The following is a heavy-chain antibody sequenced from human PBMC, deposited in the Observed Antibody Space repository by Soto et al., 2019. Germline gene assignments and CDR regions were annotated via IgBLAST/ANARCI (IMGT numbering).Heavy chain of an antibody. D-gene: IGHD3-10*01. J-gene: IGHJ4*02. V-gene: IGHV1-69*02. CDR1: GGTFSSYT. Sequence: ASVKVSCKASGGTFSSYTISWVRQAPGQGLEWMGRIIPILGIANYAQKFQGRVTITADKSTSTAYMELSSLRSEDTAVYYYASHEYGGSGSRYNFDYWGQGTLVTVSS. CDR2: IIPILGIA. CDR3: ASHEYGGSGSRYNFDY.